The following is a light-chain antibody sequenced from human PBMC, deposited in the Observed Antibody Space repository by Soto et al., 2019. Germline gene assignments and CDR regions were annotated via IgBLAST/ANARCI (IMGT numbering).Light chain of an antibody. V-gene: IGLV1-51*01. Sequence: QSVLTQPPSVSAAPGQKVTISCSGSSSNIGNNYVSWYQQLPGTAPKLLIYDNNKRPSGIPDRFSGSKSGTSATLGITGLQTGDEADYYCGTWDSSLSLYVFGTGPKVTVL. CDR1: SSNIGNNY. CDR3: GTWDSSLSLYV. CDR2: DNN. J-gene: IGLJ1*01.